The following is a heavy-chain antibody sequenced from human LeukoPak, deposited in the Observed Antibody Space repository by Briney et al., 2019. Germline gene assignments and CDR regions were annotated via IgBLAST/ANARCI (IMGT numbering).Heavy chain of an antibody. CDR3: ARGDHSSGWLGY. CDR1: GGTFSSYA. V-gene: IGHV1-18*01. CDR2: ISAYNGNT. Sequence: ASVKVSCKASGGTFSSYAISWVRQAPGQGLEWMGWISAYNGNTNYAQKLQGRVTMTTDTSTSTAYMELRSLRSDDTAVYYCARGDHSSGWLGYWGQGTLVTVSS. D-gene: IGHD6-19*01. J-gene: IGHJ4*02.